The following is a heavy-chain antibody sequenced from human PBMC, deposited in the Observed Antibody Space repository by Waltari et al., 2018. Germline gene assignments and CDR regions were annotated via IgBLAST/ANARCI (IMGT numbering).Heavy chain of an antibody. Sequence: QLQLQESGPGLVKPSETLSLTCTVSGGSISGSSYYWGWIRQPPGKGLEWIGSIYYSGSTYTTPSLKGRVPISVDTSKTQFSLKLSSVTAADTAVYYCARAPLIAAAGSYWYFDLWGRGTLVTVSS. V-gene: IGHV4-39*07. CDR3: ARAPLIAAAGSYWYFDL. CDR2: IYYSGST. J-gene: IGHJ2*01. CDR1: GGSISGSSYY. D-gene: IGHD6-13*01.